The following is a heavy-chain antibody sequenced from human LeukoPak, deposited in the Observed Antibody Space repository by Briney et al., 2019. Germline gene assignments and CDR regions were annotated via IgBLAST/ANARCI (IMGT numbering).Heavy chain of an antibody. D-gene: IGHD3-10*01. CDR3: ARDPGMERFGVVFDS. Sequence: SETLSLTCTVSGGSISSYYWNWIRQPAGKGLEWIGRIHSSWSTNYNPSLKSRVTMSVDTSKSQFSLKLTSVTAADTAVYYCARDPGMERFGVVFDSWGQGTLVTVSS. J-gene: IGHJ4*02. CDR1: GGSISSYY. V-gene: IGHV4-4*07. CDR2: IHSSWST.